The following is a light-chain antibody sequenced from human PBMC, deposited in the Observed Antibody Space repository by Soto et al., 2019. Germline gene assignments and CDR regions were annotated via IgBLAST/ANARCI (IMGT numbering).Light chain of an antibody. CDR1: QGIRSW. CDR3: QQVNNFPLT. J-gene: IGKJ4*01. CDR2: AAS. Sequence: DIQMTQSPSSVSASVGDRVTITCRASQGIRSWLAWYQQKPGKVPKLLIYAASILQSGVPSRFSGSGSGTDFTLTISSLQPEDFATYYCQQVNNFPLTFGGGTEVEIK. V-gene: IGKV1D-12*01.